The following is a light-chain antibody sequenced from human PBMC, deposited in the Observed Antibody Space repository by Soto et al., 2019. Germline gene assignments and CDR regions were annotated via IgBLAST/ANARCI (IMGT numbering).Light chain of an antibody. CDR1: QGISSY. CDR3: QQYYSYPRT. J-gene: IGKJ1*01. CDR2: AAS. V-gene: IGKV1-8*01. Sequence: IRMTQSPSSLSASVGDRVTITCRASQGISSYLAWYQQKPGKAPKLLIYAASTLQSGVPSRFSGSGSGTDFTLTISCLQSEDFATYYCQQYYSYPRTFGQGTKVDNK.